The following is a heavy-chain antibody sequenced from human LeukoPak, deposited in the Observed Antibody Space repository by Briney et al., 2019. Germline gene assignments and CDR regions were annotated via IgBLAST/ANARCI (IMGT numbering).Heavy chain of an antibody. D-gene: IGHD2-15*01. J-gene: IGHJ5*02. CDR3: ARGGYGGRIDL. CDR1: GLTFSSYA. Sequence: GGSLRLSCVASGLTFSSYAMSWVRQAPGKGLEWVSDLNGSGGTTNYADSGKGRFTISRDNFRNTLYLQMNSVRAEDTAEYYCARGGYGGRIDLWGQGTQVTVSS. CDR2: LNGSGGTT. V-gene: IGHV3-23*01.